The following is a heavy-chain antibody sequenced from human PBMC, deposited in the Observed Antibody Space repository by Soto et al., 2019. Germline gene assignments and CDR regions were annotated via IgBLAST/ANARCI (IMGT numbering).Heavy chain of an antibody. Sequence: PSQTLSLTCAITGDSVSSNSAGWSWVRQSPSRGLEWLGRTYYRSKWYYEYAVSVRGRITINPDTSKNQYSLQMNSLRAEDTAVYYCAKGGIAAADDYWGQGTLVTVSS. J-gene: IGHJ4*02. D-gene: IGHD6-13*01. CDR3: AKGGIAAADDY. CDR2: TYYRSKWYY. V-gene: IGHV6-1*01. CDR1: GDSVSSNSAG.